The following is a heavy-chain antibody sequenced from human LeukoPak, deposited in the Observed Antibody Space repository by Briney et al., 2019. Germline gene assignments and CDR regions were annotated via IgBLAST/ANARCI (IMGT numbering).Heavy chain of an antibody. V-gene: IGHV4-4*02. D-gene: IGHD2-2*01. Sequence: SETLSLTCAVSGGAISSANWWSWARQPPGKGLEWIGEIFHSGNTNYNPSLKSRVTISVDKSNNQFSLKLTSVTAADTAVYYCARESCTSSSCYARYYYGMDVWGKGTTVTVSS. J-gene: IGHJ6*04. CDR1: GGAISSANW. CDR2: IFHSGNT. CDR3: ARESCTSSSCYARYYYGMDV.